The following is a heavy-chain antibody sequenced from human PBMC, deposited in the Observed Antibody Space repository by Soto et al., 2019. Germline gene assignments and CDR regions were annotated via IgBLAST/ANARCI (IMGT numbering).Heavy chain of an antibody. Sequence: SETLSLTCTVSGGSISSYYWSWIRQPPGKGLEWIGYIYYSGSTNYNPSLKSRVTISVDTSKNQFSLKLSSVTAADTAVYYCARDVEHRISGPLLDYWGQGTLVTVSS. CDR3: ARDVEHRISGPLLDY. D-gene: IGHD5-12*01. CDR1: GGSISSYY. J-gene: IGHJ4*02. CDR2: IYYSGST. V-gene: IGHV4-59*12.